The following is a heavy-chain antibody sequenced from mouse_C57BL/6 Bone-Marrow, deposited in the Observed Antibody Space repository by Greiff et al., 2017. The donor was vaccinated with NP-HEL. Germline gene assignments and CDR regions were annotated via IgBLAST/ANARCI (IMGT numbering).Heavy chain of an antibody. Sequence: DVQLVESGGGLVQPGGSLKLSCAASGFTFSDYYMYWVRQTPEKRLEWVAYISNGGGSTYYPDTVKGRFTISGDNAKNTLYLQMSRLKSEDTAMYYCARHHGSFYFDYWGQGTTLTVSS. D-gene: IGHD1-1*01. CDR2: ISNGGGST. J-gene: IGHJ2*01. CDR1: GFTFSDYY. V-gene: IGHV5-12*01. CDR3: ARHHGSFYFDY.